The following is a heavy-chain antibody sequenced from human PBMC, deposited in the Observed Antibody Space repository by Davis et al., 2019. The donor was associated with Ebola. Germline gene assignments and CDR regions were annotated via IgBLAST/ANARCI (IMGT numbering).Heavy chain of an antibody. Sequence: MPSETLSLTCAVYGVSFSGYYWNWIRQPPGKGLEWIGEINHSGRTNYNPSLKSRVTMSVDTPKNQFSLGVRSVTAADTAVYYCARGGGYGGYGMDVWGQGTTVTVSS. D-gene: IGHD6-25*01. CDR3: ARGGGYGGYGMDV. CDR1: GVSFSGYY. CDR2: INHSGRT. J-gene: IGHJ6*02. V-gene: IGHV4-34*01.